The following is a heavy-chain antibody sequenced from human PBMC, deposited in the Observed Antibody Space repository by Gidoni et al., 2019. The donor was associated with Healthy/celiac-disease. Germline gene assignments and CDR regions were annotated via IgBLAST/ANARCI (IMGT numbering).Heavy chain of an antibody. CDR1: GCTFDDYA. D-gene: IGHD1-26*01. CDR3: ANAFGGARDVGEDY. Sequence: EVQLVESGGGLVQPGRSLRLSCAASGCTFDDYAMHWVRQAPGKGLEWVSGISWNSGSIGYADSVKGRFTISRDNAKNSLYLQMNSLRAEDTALYYCANAFGGARDVGEDYWGQGTLVTVSS. J-gene: IGHJ4*02. CDR2: ISWNSGSI. V-gene: IGHV3-9*01.